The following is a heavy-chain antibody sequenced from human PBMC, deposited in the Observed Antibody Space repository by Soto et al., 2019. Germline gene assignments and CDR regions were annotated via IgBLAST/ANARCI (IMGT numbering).Heavy chain of an antibody. CDR3: ARDLMTAIVAVDAPIVDY. Sequence: PGGSMRLSCAASGFPFSSYGMHWVRQTPGKGLEWVAVIWYDGSNKYYADSVKGRFTISRDNSKNTLYLQMNSLRAEDTAVYYCARDLMTAIVAVDAPIVDYWGQGTLVTVSS. V-gene: IGHV3-33*01. J-gene: IGHJ4*02. CDR2: IWYDGSNK. D-gene: IGHD3-22*01. CDR1: GFPFSSYG.